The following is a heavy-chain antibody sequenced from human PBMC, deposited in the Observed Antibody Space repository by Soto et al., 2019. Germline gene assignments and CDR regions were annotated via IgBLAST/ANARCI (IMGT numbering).Heavy chain of an antibody. CDR1: GGSISSYY. D-gene: IGHD3-22*01. CDR3: ARSSWLHYYGMDV. CDR2: IYYSGST. J-gene: IGHJ6*04. Sequence: SETLSLTCTVSGGSISSYYWSWIRQPPGKGLEWIGYIYYSGSTNYNPSLKSRVTISVETSKNQFSLKLSSVTAADTAVYYCARSSWLHYYGMDVWGEGTTVTVSS. V-gene: IGHV4-59*01.